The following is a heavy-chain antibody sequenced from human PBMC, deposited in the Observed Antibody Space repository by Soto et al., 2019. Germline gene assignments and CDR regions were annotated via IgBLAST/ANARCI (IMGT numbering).Heavy chain of an antibody. CDR2: IYWDDDK. V-gene: IGHV2-5*02. J-gene: IGHJ4*02. CDR3: AHRLLRTVFRLVTTTAIYFDF. CDR1: GVSLTTSGVG. Sequence: QITLKESGPTVVKPTETLTLTCTFSGVSLTTSGVGVGWVRQSPGKAPEWLALIYWDDDKRYSTSLKSRLTITKDTSKNLVVLTMANADPADAATYYCAHRLLRTVFRLVTTTAIYFDFWGQGTPVAVSS. D-gene: IGHD3-3*01.